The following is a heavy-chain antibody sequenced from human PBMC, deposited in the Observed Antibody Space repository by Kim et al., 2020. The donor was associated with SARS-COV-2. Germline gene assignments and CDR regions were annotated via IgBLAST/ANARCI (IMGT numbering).Heavy chain of an antibody. V-gene: IGHV3-30-3*01. D-gene: IGHD1-1*01. Sequence: GGSLRLSCAASGFTFSSYAMHWVRQAPGKGLEWVAVISYDGSNKYYADSVKGRFTISRDNSKNTLYLQMNSLRAEDTAVYYCARDRLLWNDAYYYYGMDVWGQGTTVTVSS. CDR3: ARDRLLWNDAYYYYGMDV. J-gene: IGHJ6*02. CDR1: GFTFSSYA. CDR2: ISYDGSNK.